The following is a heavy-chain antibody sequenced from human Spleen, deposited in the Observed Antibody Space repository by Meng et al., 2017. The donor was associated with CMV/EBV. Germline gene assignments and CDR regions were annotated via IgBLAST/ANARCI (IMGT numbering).Heavy chain of an antibody. CDR2: MFFSGRT. CDR1: RRSDYS. CDR3: ARGRVDYHDSSALGYFQS. V-gene: IGHV4-30-4*01. D-gene: IGHD3-22*01. Sequence: RRSDYSWSSIRRPPGKDLAWMGYMFFSGRTYYNPSFKSRITISVDTSKNQFSLDLTSVTAADTAVYYCARGRVDYHDSSALGYFQSWGQGTLVTVSS. J-gene: IGHJ1*01.